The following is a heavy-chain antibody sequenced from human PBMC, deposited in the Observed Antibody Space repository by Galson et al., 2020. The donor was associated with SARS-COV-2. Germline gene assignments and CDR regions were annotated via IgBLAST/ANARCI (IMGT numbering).Heavy chain of an antibody. J-gene: IGHJ2*01. CDR3: AKKGVLGNQGGNWDFDL. CDR1: GFTFSSYG. V-gene: IGHV3-23*01. D-gene: IGHD3-10*01. Sequence: GGSLRLSCAASGFTFSSYGMTWVRQAPGRGLEWVSVMTANGGDTVYADSVKGRFTISRDNAKNTLHLQMNSLRVEDTAVYYCAKKGVLGNQGGNWDFDLWGRGTLVPVSS. CDR2: MTANGGDT.